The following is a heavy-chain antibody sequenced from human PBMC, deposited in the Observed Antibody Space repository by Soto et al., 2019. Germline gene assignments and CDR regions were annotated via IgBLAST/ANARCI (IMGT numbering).Heavy chain of an antibody. CDR2: IYISGST. D-gene: IGHD6-19*01. CDR3: AKSGGYSSGWYYFDY. Sequence: LSLTCTVSGGSIISYYWSWIRKPAGKGLEWIGRIYISGSTNYNPSLKSRVTMSVDTSKKQFSLKLSSVTAADTAVYYCAKSGGYSSGWYYFDYWGQGTLVTVSS. J-gene: IGHJ4*02. CDR1: GGSIISYY. V-gene: IGHV4-4*07.